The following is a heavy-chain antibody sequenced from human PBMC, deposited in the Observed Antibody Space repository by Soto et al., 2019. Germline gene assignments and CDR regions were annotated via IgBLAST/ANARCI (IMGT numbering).Heavy chain of an antibody. J-gene: IGHJ4*02. V-gene: IGHV3-66*01. Sequence: EVQLVESGGGMVQPGGSLRLSCAASGLTVSTNPMSWVRQAPGKGLEWVSVIYTGGGTHYADSVKGRFTISRDNSKNTVNLQMNSLRPEDTAVYYCARDGSGHWGQGTQVTVSS. CDR1: GLTVSTNP. CDR3: ARDGSGH. CDR2: IYTGGGT.